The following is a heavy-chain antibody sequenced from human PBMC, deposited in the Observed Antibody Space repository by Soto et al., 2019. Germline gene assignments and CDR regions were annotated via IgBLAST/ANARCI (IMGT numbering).Heavy chain of an antibody. CDR2: IYSGGST. J-gene: IGHJ4*02. CDR1: GFTVSTNY. V-gene: IGHV3-66*01. D-gene: IGHD3-16*01. CDR3: ARGEPHHYFDY. Sequence: GGSLRLSCAASGFTVSTNYINWVRQAPGKGLEWVSVIYSGGSTYYADSVKGRFTISRDNSKNTLFLQMNSLRVEDTAVYYCARGEPHHYFDYWGQGTLVTVSS.